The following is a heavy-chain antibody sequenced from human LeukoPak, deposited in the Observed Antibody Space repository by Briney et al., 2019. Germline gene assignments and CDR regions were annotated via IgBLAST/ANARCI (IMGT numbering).Heavy chain of an antibody. CDR2: IHPGDSDI. Sequence: GESLKISCKGSGYSFSTFWIGWVRQMPGKGLEWMGIIHPGDSDIRYSPSFQGQVTISADKSISTAYLQWSSLKAPNTAMYYCARRRRGGCNPYNFDYWGQGTLVTVSS. J-gene: IGHJ4*02. CDR1: GYSFSTFW. D-gene: IGHD5-24*01. CDR3: ARRRRGGCNPYNFDY. V-gene: IGHV5-51*01.